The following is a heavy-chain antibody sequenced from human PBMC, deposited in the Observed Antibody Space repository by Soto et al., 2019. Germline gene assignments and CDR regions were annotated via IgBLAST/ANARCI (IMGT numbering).Heavy chain of an antibody. CDR2: TCYRSRWYN. V-gene: IGHV6-1*01. CDR3: AGATSHQWYYMDV. J-gene: IGHJ6*03. CDR1: GDSVSSNSAA. D-gene: IGHD6-19*01. Sequence: PSQTLSLTCAISGDSVSSNSAAWNWIRLSPSRGLEWLARTCYRSRWYNDYAVSVRSRITVNPDTSKNQFSLQLTSVTPEYTAVYYCAGATSHQWYYMDVWGKGTTVTVSS.